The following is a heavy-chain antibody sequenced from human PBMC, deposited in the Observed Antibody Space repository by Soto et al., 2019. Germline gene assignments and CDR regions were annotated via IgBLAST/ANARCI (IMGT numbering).Heavy chain of an antibody. D-gene: IGHD6-6*01. V-gene: IGHV4-31*03. CDR2: IYYSGST. Sequence: PSETLSLTCTVSGGSISSGGYYWSWIRQHPGKGLEWIGYIYYSGSTYYNPSLKSRVTISVDTSKNQFSLKLSSVTAADTAVYYCASDYSSSIAAGNWFDPWGQGTLVTVSS. CDR3: ASDYSSSIAAGNWFDP. J-gene: IGHJ5*02. CDR1: GGSISSGGYY.